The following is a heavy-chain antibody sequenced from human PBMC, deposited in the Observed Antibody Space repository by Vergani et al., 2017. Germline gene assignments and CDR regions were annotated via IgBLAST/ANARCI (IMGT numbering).Heavy chain of an antibody. CDR1: GFTFSRYW. V-gene: IGHV3-7*03. CDR3: ASLYYDDSSGWPSGDIVDY. CDR2: IKQDGSEK. Sequence: EVQLVESGGGLVQPGGSLRLSCAASGFTFSRYWMSWVRQAPGKGWGGVANIKQDGSEKYYVDYVKGRFTISRDNAKNSLYLQMNSLRAEDTAVYYCASLYYDDSSGWPSGDIVDYWGQGTLVTVSS. J-gene: IGHJ4*02. D-gene: IGHD3-22*01.